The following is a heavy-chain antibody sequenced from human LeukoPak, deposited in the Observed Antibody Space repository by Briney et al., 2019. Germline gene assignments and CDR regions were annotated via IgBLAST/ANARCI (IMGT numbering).Heavy chain of an antibody. CDR1: GESFSGFY. CDR3: ARGGFGSGWSYFDY. J-gene: IGHJ4*02. D-gene: IGHD6-19*01. V-gene: IGHV4-34*01. Sequence: SETLSLTCAVYGESFSGFYWSWIRQPPGKGLEWIGEINHRGSTNYNPSLKSRVTISVDTSKNQFSLKLNSVTAADTAVFYCARGGFGSGWSYFDYWGQGTLVTVSS. CDR2: INHRGST.